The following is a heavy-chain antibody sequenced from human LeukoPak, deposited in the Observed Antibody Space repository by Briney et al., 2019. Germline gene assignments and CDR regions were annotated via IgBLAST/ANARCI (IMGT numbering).Heavy chain of an antibody. J-gene: IGHJ6*04. D-gene: IGHD3-3*01. V-gene: IGHV1-69*10. Sequence: ASVKVSCKASGGTFSDYAYNWVRQAPGQGLEWMGVLIPILGTANSTQNFQDRVTITADISTNTAYLELTSLRSEDTAVYFCAGIPVFGVVLHQVPVWGKGTTVTVSS. CDR1: GGTFSDYA. CDR3: AGIPVFGVVLHQVPV. CDR2: LIPILGTA.